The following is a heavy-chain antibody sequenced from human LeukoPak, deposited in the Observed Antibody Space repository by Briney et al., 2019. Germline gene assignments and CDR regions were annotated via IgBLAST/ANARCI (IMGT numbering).Heavy chain of an antibody. CDR3: AREKGSSNYDS. Sequence: GGSLRLSCAASGSTFNTYWIHWVRQVPGKGLVWVSRINGDGSSTAYADSVKGRFTISRDNAKNTLYLQMNSLRAEDTAVYYCAREKGSSNYDSWGQGTLVTVSS. V-gene: IGHV3-74*03. CDR2: INGDGSST. J-gene: IGHJ5*01. D-gene: IGHD4-11*01. CDR1: GSTFNTYW.